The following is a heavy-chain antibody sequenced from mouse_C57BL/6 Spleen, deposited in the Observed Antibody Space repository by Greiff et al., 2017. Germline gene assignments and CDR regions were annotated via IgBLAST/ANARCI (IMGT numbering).Heavy chain of an antibody. CDR3: ARGYYGSGYYFDY. V-gene: IGHV1-61*01. D-gene: IGHD1-1*01. CDR1: GYTFTSYW. J-gene: IGHJ2*01. CDR2: IYTSDSET. Sequence: VQLQQPGAELVRPGSSVKLSCKASGYTFTSYWMDWVKQRPGQGLEWIGNIYTSDSETHYNQKFKDKATLTVDKSSSTAYMQLSSLTSEDSAVYYCARGYYGSGYYFDYWGQGTTLTVSS.